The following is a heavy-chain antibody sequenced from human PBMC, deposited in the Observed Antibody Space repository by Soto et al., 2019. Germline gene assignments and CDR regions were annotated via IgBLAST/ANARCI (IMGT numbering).Heavy chain of an antibody. CDR1: GVTFGSHG. J-gene: IGHJ5*02. D-gene: IGHD4-17*01. V-gene: IGHV3-30*18. Sequence: QVQLVESGGGAVQPGRSLRISCAASGVTFGSHGMHWVRQAPGKGLEWVAVISSDGNNKYYADSVKGRFTISRDNFNNILYLQMSSLRAEDTAVYYCAKDLLPNTVTTSGSWGQGTLVTVSS. CDR2: ISSDGNNK. CDR3: AKDLLPNTVTTSGS.